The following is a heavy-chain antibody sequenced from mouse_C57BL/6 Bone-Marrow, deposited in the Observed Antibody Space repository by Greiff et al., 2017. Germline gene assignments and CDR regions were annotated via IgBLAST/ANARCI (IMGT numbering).Heavy chain of an antibody. Sequence: EVKLEESGAELVRPGASVKLSCTASGFNIKDDYMHWVKQRPEQGLEWIGWIDPENGDTEYASKFQGKATITADTSSNTAYLQLSSLTSEDTAVYYCTTIYYDYDWFAYWGQGTLVTVSA. V-gene: IGHV14-4*01. J-gene: IGHJ3*01. D-gene: IGHD2-4*01. CDR3: TTIYYDYDWFAY. CDR1: GFNIKDDY. CDR2: IDPENGDT.